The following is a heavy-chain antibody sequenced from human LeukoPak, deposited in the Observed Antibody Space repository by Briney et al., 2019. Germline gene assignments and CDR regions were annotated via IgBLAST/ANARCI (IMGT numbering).Heavy chain of an antibody. Sequence: ASVKVSCKASGYSFTSYYMHWVRQAPGQGLEWMGIINPSGGSTSYAQKFQGRVTMTRDTSTSTVYMELSSLRSEDTAVYYCARGGYCSGGSCYADDAFDVWGQGIMVTVSS. CDR1: GYSFTSYY. V-gene: IGHV1-46*01. J-gene: IGHJ3*01. D-gene: IGHD2-15*01. CDR2: INPSGGST. CDR3: ARGGYCSGGSCYADDAFDV.